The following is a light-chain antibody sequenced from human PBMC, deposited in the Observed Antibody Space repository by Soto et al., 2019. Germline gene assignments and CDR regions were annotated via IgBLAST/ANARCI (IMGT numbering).Light chain of an antibody. Sequence: DIQMTQSPSTLSASVGDRVTITCRASQTISTYLNWYQQIPGKAPKSLIYAASNLQSGVPSRFSGSGSGTDLTITISSLQPEDCETYDCQQSYSTPITFGQGTRLEIK. V-gene: IGKV1-39*01. CDR2: AAS. J-gene: IGKJ5*01. CDR1: QTISTY. CDR3: QQSYSTPIT.